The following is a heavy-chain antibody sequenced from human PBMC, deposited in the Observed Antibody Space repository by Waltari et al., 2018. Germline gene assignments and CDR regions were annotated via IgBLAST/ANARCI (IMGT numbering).Heavy chain of an antibody. CDR1: GYTFNSYG. V-gene: IGHV1-18*01. CDR2: ISAYNGNT. J-gene: IGHJ4*02. D-gene: IGHD5-18*01. CDR3: ARVRGSGRYGDY. Sequence: QVQLVPSGAEVKKPGASVKVSCKASGYTFNSYGISCVQPTTGQGLEWMGWISAYNGNTNYAQKLQGRVTMTTDTSTSIAYMELRSLRSDDTDVYYCARVRGSGRYGDYWGQGTLVTVSS.